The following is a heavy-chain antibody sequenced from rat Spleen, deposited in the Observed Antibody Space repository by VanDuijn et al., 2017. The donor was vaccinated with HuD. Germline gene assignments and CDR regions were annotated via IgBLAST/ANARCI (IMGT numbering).Heavy chain of an antibody. D-gene: IGHD1-10*01. Sequence: EVQLVESGGGLVQPGGSLKLSCAVSGFTYNDYAMAWVRQAPAKGLEWVATISTGGGDTYYRDSVKGRFTLSRDNAKSTLYLQMDSLRSEDTATYYCTQQLGDWFAYWGQGVMVTVSS. V-gene: IGHV5S23*01. J-gene: IGHJ2*01. CDR3: TQQLGDWFAY. CDR2: ISTGGGDT. CDR1: GFTYNDYA.